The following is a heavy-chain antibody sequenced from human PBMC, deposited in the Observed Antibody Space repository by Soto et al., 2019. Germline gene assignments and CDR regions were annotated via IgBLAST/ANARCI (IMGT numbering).Heavy chain of an antibody. Sequence: GGSLRLSCVGSGFALTNFPMYWVRQTPGKGLEWISYICPRGDNIYYTESVKGRFTISRDNARNSLYLQMNSLRDEDAALYYFAWRGHPSIHWTYYLDYWCQGALVTVST. D-gene: IGHD1-1*01. CDR1: GFALTNFP. CDR3: AWRGHPSIHWTYYLDY. J-gene: IGHJ4*01. V-gene: IGHV3-48*02. CDR2: ICPRGDNI.